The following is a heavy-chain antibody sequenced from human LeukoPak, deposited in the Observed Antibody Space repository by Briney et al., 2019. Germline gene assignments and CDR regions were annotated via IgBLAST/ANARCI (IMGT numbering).Heavy chain of an antibody. CDR1: GYTFTSYG. Sequence: GASVKVSCRASGYTFTSYGISWVRQAPGQGLEWMGWISAYNGNTNYAQKLQGRVTMTTDTSTSTAYMELRSLRSDDTAVYYCARGSSGYIRGDFDYWGQGTLVTVSS. D-gene: IGHD3-22*01. V-gene: IGHV1-18*01. J-gene: IGHJ4*02. CDR3: ARGSSGYIRGDFDY. CDR2: ISAYNGNT.